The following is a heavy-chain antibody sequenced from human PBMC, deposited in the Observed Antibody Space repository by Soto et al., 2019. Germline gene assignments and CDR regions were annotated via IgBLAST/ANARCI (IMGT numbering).Heavy chain of an antibody. CDR3: ATRITVFGLLIPPFDP. Sequence: QVHLQQWGAGLLKPSETLSLTCAVYGGSVNGYYWNWIRQPPGKGLEWIGEINHTGGTHYNPSLKSRVTMSVDTSKNQFSLRLSSATAADTAIYYCATRITVFGLLIPPFDPWGQGTQVTVSS. CDR1: GGSVNGYY. V-gene: IGHV4-34*02. J-gene: IGHJ5*02. CDR2: INHTGGT. D-gene: IGHD3-3*01.